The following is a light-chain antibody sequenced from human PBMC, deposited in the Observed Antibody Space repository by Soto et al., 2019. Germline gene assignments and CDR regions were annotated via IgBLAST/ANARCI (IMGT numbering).Light chain of an antibody. J-gene: IGLJ1*01. V-gene: IGLV2-14*01. Sequence: QSALTQPASVSGSPGQSITISCTGTSSDVGGYNYVSWYQRHPGKAPKLMIYDVSNRPSGVSNRFSGSKSGNTASLTISGLQAEDEADYLCSSYTSTSIVFGTGTKVTVL. CDR3: SSYTSTSIV. CDR1: SSDVGGYNY. CDR2: DVS.